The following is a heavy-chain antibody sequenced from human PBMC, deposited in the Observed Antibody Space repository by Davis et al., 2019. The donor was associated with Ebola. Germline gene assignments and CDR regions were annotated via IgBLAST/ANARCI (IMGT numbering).Heavy chain of an antibody. CDR2: IYHSGST. V-gene: IGHV4-4*02. D-gene: IGHD3-10*01. J-gene: IGHJ5*02. CDR1: GGSISSSNW. Sequence: SGTLSLTCAVSGGSISSSNWWSWVRQPPGKGLEWIGEIYHSGSTNYNPSLKSRVTISVDKSKNQFSLKLSSVTAADTAVYYCASRLLWFGELLWANWFDPWGQGTLVTVSS. CDR3: ASRLLWFGELLWANWFDP.